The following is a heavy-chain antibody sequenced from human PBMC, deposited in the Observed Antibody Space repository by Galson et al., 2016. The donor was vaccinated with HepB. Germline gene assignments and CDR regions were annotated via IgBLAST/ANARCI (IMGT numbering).Heavy chain of an antibody. D-gene: IGHD6-13*01. CDR2: INPDGTST. J-gene: IGHJ6*02. Sequence: SLRLSCAASGFTFTYYWMDWVRQAPGEGLVWVSTINPDGTSTKYADSVKGRFTISRDNAKNTLHLQMDSLRVDDTAVYYCARDGGQQLVRWERLRKVYYYYAMDVWGQGTTVTVSS. V-gene: IGHV3-74*03. CDR1: GFTFTYYW. CDR3: ARDGGQQLVRWERLRKVYYYYAMDV.